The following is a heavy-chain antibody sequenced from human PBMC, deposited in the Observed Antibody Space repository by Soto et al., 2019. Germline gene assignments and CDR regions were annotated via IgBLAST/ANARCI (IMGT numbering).Heavy chain of an antibody. CDR1: GAALTELS. CDR2: SDREDGET. J-gene: IGHJ5*02. V-gene: IGHV1-24*01. CDR3: TRGNGFDP. Sequence: QVRLIQSGTAVKNPGASVKVSCSLSGAALTELSLHWVRQAPGKGLAWMGCSDREDGETFYAQRFKGRNTMTENTSTNTAYMVLRSLRSEDTAVYYCTRGNGFDPWGQGTLVVVSS.